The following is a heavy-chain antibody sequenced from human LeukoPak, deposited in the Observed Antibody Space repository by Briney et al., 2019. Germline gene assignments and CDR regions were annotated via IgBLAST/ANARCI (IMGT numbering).Heavy chain of an antibody. D-gene: IGHD3-3*01. V-gene: IGHV4-34*01. Sequence: PSETLSLTCAVYGGSFSGYYWSWIRQPPGKGLEWIGEINHSGSTNYNPSLKSRVTISVDTSKNQFSLKLSSVTAADTAVYYCAISPVLRFLEWLPSFDYWGQETLVTVSS. CDR3: AISPVLRFLEWLPSFDY. CDR2: INHSGST. J-gene: IGHJ4*02. CDR1: GGSFSGYY.